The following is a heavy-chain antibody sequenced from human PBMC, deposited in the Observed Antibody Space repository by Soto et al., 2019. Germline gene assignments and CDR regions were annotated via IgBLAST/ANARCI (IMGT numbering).Heavy chain of an antibody. J-gene: IGHJ3*02. Sequence: QVQLVQSGAEVKKPGASVKVCCKVSGYTLTELSMHWVRQAPGKGLEWMGGFDPEDGETIYAQKFQGRVTMTEDTSTDTAYMELSSLTSEDTAVYHCATPRMTWGGDAFDIWGQGTMVTVSS. D-gene: IGHD3-16*01. V-gene: IGHV1-24*01. CDR3: ATPRMTWGGDAFDI. CDR2: FDPEDGET. CDR1: GYTLTELS.